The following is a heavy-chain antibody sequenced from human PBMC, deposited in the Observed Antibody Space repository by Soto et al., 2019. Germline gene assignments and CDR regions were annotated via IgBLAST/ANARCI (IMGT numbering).Heavy chain of an antibody. J-gene: IGHJ6*02. CDR3: ARDQGIQLWPGLYGMDV. V-gene: IGHV3-53*01. Sequence: EVQLVESGGGLIQPGGSLRLSCAASGFTVSSHYMSWVRQAPGKGLEWVSVIYSGGSTYYADSVKGRFTISRDNSKNTLYLQMNSLRAEDTAVYYCARDQGIQLWPGLYGMDVWGQGTTVTVSS. D-gene: IGHD5-18*01. CDR1: GFTVSSHY. CDR2: IYSGGST.